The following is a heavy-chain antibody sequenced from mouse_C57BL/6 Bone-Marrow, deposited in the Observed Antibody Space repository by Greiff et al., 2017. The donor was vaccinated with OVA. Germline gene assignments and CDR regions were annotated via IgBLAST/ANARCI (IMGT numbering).Heavy chain of an antibody. CDR1: GFTFSDYG. D-gene: IGHD2-10*01. Sequence: DVMLVESGGGLVKPGGSLKLSCAASGFTFSDYGMHWVRQAPEKGLEWVAYISSGSSTIYYADTVKGRFTISRDNAKNTLFLQMTRLRSEDTARYYCARGTPTLVYAMDYWGQGTSVTVSS. CDR3: ARGTPTLVYAMDY. J-gene: IGHJ4*01. V-gene: IGHV5-17*01. CDR2: ISSGSSTI.